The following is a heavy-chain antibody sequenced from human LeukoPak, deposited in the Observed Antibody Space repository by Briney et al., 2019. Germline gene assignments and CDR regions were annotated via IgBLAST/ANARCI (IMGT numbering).Heavy chain of an antibody. CDR3: ARDLYTPDYDYNWFDP. V-gene: IGHV4-39*07. CDR2: IYYSGNT. D-gene: IGHD4-17*01. CDR1: GGSISSSSYY. Sequence: SETLSLTCTVSGGSISSSSYYWGWIRQPPGKGLEWIGSIYYSGNTYYNPSLKSRVTISVDTSKNQFSLKLSSVTAADTAVYYCARDLYTPDYDYNWFDPWGQGTLVTVSS. J-gene: IGHJ5*02.